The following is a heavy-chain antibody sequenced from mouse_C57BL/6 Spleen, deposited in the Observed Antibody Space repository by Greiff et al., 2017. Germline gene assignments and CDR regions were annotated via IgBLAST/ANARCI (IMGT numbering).Heavy chain of an antibody. CDR1: GYTFTDYE. Sequence: VQLQQSGAELVRPGASVTLSCKASGYTFTDYEMHWVKQTPVHGLEWIGAIDPETGGTAYNQKFKGKAILTADKSSSTAYMELRSLTSEDSAVYYCTRSPLGRPWFAYWGQGTLVTVSA. V-gene: IGHV1-15*01. CDR3: TRSPLGRPWFAY. CDR2: IDPETGGT. D-gene: IGHD4-1*01. J-gene: IGHJ3*01.